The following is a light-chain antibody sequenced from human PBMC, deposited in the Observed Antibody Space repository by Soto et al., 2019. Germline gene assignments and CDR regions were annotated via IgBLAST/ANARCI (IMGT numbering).Light chain of an antibody. CDR1: SSVVGSFTF. CDR2: EVN. CDR3: CSDAGRSTYV. J-gene: IGLJ1*01. V-gene: IGLV2-23*02. Sequence: QSALTQPASVSGSPGQSITISCTRTSSVVGSFTFVSWYQHHPGKAPKVIIYEVNKRPSGVSDRFSGSKSGNTASLTISGLQAEDEADYYCCSDAGRSTYVFGTGTKVTVL.